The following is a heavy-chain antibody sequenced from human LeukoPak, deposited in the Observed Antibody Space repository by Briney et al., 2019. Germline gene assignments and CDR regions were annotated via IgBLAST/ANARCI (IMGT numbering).Heavy chain of an antibody. CDR1: GYTFTSYG. Sequence: EASVKVSCKASGYTFTSYGISWVRQAPGQGLEWMGWISAYNGNTNYAQKLQGRVTMTTDTSTSTAYMELRSLRSDDTAVYYCARREYSSSWFDAFDIWGQGTMVTVSS. J-gene: IGHJ3*02. CDR3: ARREYSSSWFDAFDI. D-gene: IGHD6-13*01. CDR2: ISAYNGNT. V-gene: IGHV1-18*01.